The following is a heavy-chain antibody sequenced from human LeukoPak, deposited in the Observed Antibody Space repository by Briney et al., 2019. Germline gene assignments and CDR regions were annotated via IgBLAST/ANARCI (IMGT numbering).Heavy chain of an antibody. J-gene: IGHJ4*02. D-gene: IGHD3-22*01. CDR3: ARGPGYSGYPNINFDY. Sequence: SVTVSCKASGGTFSSYAISWVRQAPGQGLEWMGGIIPIFGTANYAQKFQGRVTITADESTSTAYMELSSLRSEDTAVYYCARGPGYSGYPNINFDYWGQGTLVTVSS. CDR2: IIPIFGTA. V-gene: IGHV1-69*01. CDR1: GGTFSSYA.